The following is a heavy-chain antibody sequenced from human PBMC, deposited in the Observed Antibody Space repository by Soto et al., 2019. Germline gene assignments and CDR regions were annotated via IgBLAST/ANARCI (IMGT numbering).Heavy chain of an antibody. CDR1: GFTFSSYG. D-gene: IGHD6-19*01. Sequence: QVQLVESGGGVVQPGRSLRLSCAASGFTFSSYGMHWVRQAPGKGLEWVALIWYDGSNEYYVDSVKGRFTISRDNSKNTLFLQMNSRRAEDTAMYYCAREEYRSGTGYLQHWGQGALVTVS. CDR2: IWYDGSNE. V-gene: IGHV3-33*01. CDR3: AREEYRSGTGYLQH. J-gene: IGHJ1*01.